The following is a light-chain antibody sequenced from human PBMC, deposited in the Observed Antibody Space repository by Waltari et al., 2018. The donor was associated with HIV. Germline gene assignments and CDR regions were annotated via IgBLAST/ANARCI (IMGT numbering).Light chain of an antibody. J-gene: IGLJ3*02. CDR3: LLSYRGARV. V-gene: IGLV7-46*01. CDR2: DPS. Sequence: QAVVTQEPSLTVSPGGTVTLTCGSSTGAVTSGHYPYWFQQKPGQAPRTRLYDPSNKHSRTPARFSGSLLGGKAALTLAGAQPEDEAEYYCLLSYRGARVFGGGTKLTVL. CDR1: TGAVTSGHY.